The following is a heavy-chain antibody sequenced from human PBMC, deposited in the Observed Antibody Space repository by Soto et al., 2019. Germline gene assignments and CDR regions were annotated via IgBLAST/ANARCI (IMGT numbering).Heavy chain of an antibody. J-gene: IGHJ6*03. CDR3: ARDSGVTTVTTGEPWDYYYYYYMDV. CDR1: GGSISSYS. V-gene: IGHV4-59*01. D-gene: IGHD4-17*01. CDR2: IYYSGST. Sequence: SETLSVTCTVSGGSISSYSWSWSRQPPWKGLEWIGYIYYSGSTNYNPSLKSRVTISVDTSKNQFSLKLSSVTAADTAVYYCARDSGVTTVTTGEPWDYYYYYYMDVWGKGTTVTVSS.